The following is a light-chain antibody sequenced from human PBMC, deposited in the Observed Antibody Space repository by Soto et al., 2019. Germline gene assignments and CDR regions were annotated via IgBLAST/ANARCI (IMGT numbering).Light chain of an antibody. J-gene: IGKJ5*01. CDR3: QQSYSTPPIT. CDR2: AAS. CDR1: QSISNY. V-gene: IGKV1-39*01. Sequence: DIQMTQSPSSLSASLGDRVTITCRASQSISNYLNWYQQKPGKAPKLMIYAASSLQSGVPSRFSGSGAGTAFTLTISSLQPEDFATYYCQQSYSTPPITFGQGTRLEIK.